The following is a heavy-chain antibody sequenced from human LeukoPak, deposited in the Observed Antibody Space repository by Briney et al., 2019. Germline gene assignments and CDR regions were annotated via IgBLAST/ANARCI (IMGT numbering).Heavy chain of an antibody. CDR1: GFTVSSNY. Sequence: PGGSLRLSCAASGFTVSSNYMSWVRQAPGKGLEWVSVIYSSGSTYYADSVKGRFTISRDNSKNTLYLQMNSLRAEDTAVYYCARAGDGYNMHFDYWGQGTLVTVSS. CDR2: IYSSGST. V-gene: IGHV3-66*01. D-gene: IGHD5-24*01. CDR3: ARAGDGYNMHFDY. J-gene: IGHJ4*02.